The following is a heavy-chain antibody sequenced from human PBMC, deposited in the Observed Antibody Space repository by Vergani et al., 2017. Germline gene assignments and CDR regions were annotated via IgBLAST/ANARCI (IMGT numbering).Heavy chain of an antibody. D-gene: IGHD6-6*01. CDR1: GGTFSSYA. J-gene: IGHJ4*02. CDR3: ARIEYSSSSEAFDY. CDR2: IIPIFGTA. Sequence: QVQLVQSGAEVKKPGSSVKVSCKASGGTFSSYAISWVRQAPGQGLEWMGRIIPIFGTANYAQKFQGRVTITADESTSTAYMELISLRSEDTAVYYCARIEYSSSSEAFDYWGQGTLVTVSS. V-gene: IGHV1-69*18.